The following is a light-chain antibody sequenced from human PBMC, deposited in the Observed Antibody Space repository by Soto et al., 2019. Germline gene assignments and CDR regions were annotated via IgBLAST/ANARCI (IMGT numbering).Light chain of an antibody. V-gene: IGLV1-44*01. Sequence: QSVLTQPPSASGTPGQRVTISCSGSSSNIGSNTVNCYQQLPGTAPKLLIYSNNHRPSGVPDRFSGSKSDTSASLAISGLQSEDEADYYCAAWDDGLNGVVFGGGTKLTVL. CDR1: SSNIGSNT. CDR2: SNN. CDR3: AAWDDGLNGVV. J-gene: IGLJ2*01.